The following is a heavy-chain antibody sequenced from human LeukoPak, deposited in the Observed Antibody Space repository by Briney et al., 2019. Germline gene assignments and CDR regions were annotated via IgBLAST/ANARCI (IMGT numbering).Heavy chain of an antibody. D-gene: IGHD3-22*01. CDR1: GGSFSGYY. Sequence: SETLSLTCAVYGGSFSGYYWSWIRQPPGKGLEWIGEINHSGSTNYNPSLKSRVTISVDTSKNQFSLKLSSVTAADTAVYYCARGRHYDRSGPVFDYWGQGTLVTVSS. V-gene: IGHV4-34*01. J-gene: IGHJ4*02. CDR3: ARGRHYDRSGPVFDY. CDR2: INHSGST.